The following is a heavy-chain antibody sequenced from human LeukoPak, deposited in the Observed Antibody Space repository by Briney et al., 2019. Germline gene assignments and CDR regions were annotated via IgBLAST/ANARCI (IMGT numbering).Heavy chain of an antibody. D-gene: IGHD1-1*01. CDR2: ISKSGSDT. J-gene: IGHJ4*02. CDR1: GFTFSRYW. CDR3: ARVGATGTADY. Sequence: GGSLRLSCAVSGFTFSRYWMSWVRQAPGKGLEWVSYISKSGSDTNFADSVKGRFTISRDNAKNSLYLQMNSLRGEDTAVYYCARVGATGTADYWGRGTLVTVS. V-gene: IGHV3-21*05.